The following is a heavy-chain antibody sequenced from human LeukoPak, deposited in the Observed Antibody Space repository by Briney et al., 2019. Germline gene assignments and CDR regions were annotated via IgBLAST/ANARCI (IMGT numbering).Heavy chain of an antibody. D-gene: IGHD2/OR15-2a*01. CDR1: GGSISSYY. CDR3: ARGTHSNFFDY. CDR2: IYYSGST. V-gene: IGHV4-59*12. J-gene: IGHJ4*02. Sequence: PSETLSLTCTVSGGSISSYYWSWIRQPPGKGLEWIGYIYYSGSTNYNPSLKSRVTISVDTPKNQFSLKLSSVTAADTAVYYCARGTHSNFFDYWGQGTLVTVSS.